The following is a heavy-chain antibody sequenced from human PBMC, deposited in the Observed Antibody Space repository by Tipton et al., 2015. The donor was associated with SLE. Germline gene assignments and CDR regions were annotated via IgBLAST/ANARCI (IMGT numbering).Heavy chain of an antibody. D-gene: IGHD4-17*01. CDR3: ARGLRTFPRLDI. J-gene: IGHJ3*02. V-gene: IGHV4-61*02. CDR1: GGSIASGSYH. CDR2: INTSGST. Sequence: TLSLTCTVSGGSIASGSYHWSWIRQPAGRALEWIGRINTSGSTTYNPSLKGRVTLSLDTSKNHFSLNLSSVTAADTALYYCARGLRTFPRLDIWGLGTKVTVSS.